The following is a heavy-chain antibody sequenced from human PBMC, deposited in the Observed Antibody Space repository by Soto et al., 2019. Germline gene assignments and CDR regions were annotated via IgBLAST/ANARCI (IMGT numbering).Heavy chain of an antibody. CDR2: IIPIFGTA. CDR1: GGTFSSYA. J-gene: IGHJ4*02. D-gene: IGHD3-10*01. V-gene: IGHV1-69*13. Sequence: VASVKVSCKASGGTFSSYAISWVRQAPGQGLEWMGGIIPIFGTANYAQKFQGRVTITADESTSTAYMELSSLGSEDTAVYYCARSGSDRPLYYFDYWGQGTLVTVSS. CDR3: ARSGSDRPLYYFDY.